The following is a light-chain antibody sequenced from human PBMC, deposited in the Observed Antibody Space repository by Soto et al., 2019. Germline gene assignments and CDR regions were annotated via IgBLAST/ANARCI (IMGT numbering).Light chain of an antibody. CDR3: QQSYSSPRT. V-gene: IGKV1-39*01. CDR1: QNINNY. Sequence: DIPMTQSPSSLSASVGDRVTITCRASQNINNYLNWYQQKPGKAPKLMIYAASTLQRGVPSRFSGSGSGTDFTLTISSLQPEDFATYYCQQSYSSPRTFGQGTKVDIK. J-gene: IGKJ1*01. CDR2: AAS.